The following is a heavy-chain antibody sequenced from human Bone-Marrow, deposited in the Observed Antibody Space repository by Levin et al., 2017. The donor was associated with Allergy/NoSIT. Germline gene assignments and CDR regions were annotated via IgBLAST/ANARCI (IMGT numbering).Heavy chain of an antibody. V-gene: IGHV1-2*06. J-gene: IGHJ5*02. D-gene: IGHD2-2*01. CDR2: INPNSGDT. CDR3: ARDYLPGYCSSGSSPNQNWFDP. CDR1: GYTFNDYY. Sequence: ASVKVSCKASGYTFNDYYMDWVRQAPGQGLEWMGRINPNSGDTDYAQKFQGRVTMTRDTSITTAYMELNSLRSDDTAVYYCARDYLPGYCSSGSSPNQNWFDPWGQGTLVTVSS.